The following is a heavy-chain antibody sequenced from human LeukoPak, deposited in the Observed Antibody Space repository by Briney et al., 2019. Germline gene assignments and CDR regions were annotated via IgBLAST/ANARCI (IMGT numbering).Heavy chain of an antibody. V-gene: IGHV1-69*13. Sequence: ASVKVSCKASGGTFSSYAIRWVRQAPGQGLEWMGGIIPIFGTANYAQKFQGRVTITADESTSTAYMELSSLRSEDTAVYYCARSYDFWSGYYHYFDYWGQGTLVTVSS. CDR1: GGTFSSYA. J-gene: IGHJ4*02. D-gene: IGHD3-3*01. CDR2: IIPIFGTA. CDR3: ARSYDFWSGYYHYFDY.